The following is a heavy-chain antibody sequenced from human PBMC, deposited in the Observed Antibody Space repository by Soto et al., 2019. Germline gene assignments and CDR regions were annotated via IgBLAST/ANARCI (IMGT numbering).Heavy chain of an antibody. J-gene: IGHJ4*02. D-gene: IGHD6-13*01. CDR3: AKDRTSWYPWGFDS. Sequence: EVQLLESGGGLVQPGESLRLSCVASGFTFSSYAMSWVRQAPGKGLEWVSAVSASGGTTYYADSVQGRFTISRDNSKNTFYLQMNSLRGEDAAIYYCAKDRTSWYPWGFDSWGQGTLVTVSS. CDR2: VSASGGTT. V-gene: IGHV3-23*01. CDR1: GFTFSSYA.